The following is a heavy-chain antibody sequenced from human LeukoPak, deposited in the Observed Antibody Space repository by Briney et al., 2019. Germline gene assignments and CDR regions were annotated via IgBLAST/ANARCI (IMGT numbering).Heavy chain of an antibody. Sequence: GGSLRLSCAASGFTFSSYAIQWVRQAPGKGLEWVSSISSSGSYIYYADSVKGRFTISRDNAKNSLDLQMNSLRAEDTALYYCAKVAGYSYGYFDYWGQGTLVTVSS. CDR3: AKVAGYSYGYFDY. CDR2: ISSSGSYI. D-gene: IGHD5-18*01. V-gene: IGHV3-21*04. CDR1: GFTFSSYA. J-gene: IGHJ4*02.